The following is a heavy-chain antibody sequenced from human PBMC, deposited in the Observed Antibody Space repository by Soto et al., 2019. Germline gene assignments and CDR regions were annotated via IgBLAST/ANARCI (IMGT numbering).Heavy chain of an antibody. J-gene: IGHJ6*01. D-gene: IGHD5-12*01. Sequence: EVQLLESGGGLVQPGGSLRLSCEASGFTFSSYAMSWVRKSPGKGLEWVSAISGSGGSTYYADSVKGRFTISRDNSKNTLYLQMNSLRAEDTAVYYCAKYPLSGLKLDYDGMDVWGQGTTVTFSS. CDR3: AKYPLSGLKLDYDGMDV. CDR2: ISGSGGST. V-gene: IGHV3-23*01. CDR1: GFTFSSYA.